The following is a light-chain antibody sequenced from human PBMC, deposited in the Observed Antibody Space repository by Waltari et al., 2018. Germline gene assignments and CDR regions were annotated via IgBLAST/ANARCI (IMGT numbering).Light chain of an antibody. Sequence: QSALTQPASVSGSPGQSIAISCTGTSSDVGGYNYVSWYQQHPGKAPKLMSYDVRNRHSGVSRRFSGSKSGNTASLTISGLQAEDEADYYCSSYTSSSSVVFGGGTELTVL. V-gene: IGLV2-14*03. J-gene: IGLJ2*01. CDR2: DVR. CDR3: SSYTSSSSVV. CDR1: SSDVGGYNY.